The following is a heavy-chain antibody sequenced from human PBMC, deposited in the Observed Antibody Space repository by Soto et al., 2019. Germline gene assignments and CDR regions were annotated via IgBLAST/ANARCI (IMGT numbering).Heavy chain of an antibody. CDR3: AKDEFMAYPNWFEP. CDR1: GFTFSSYA. J-gene: IGHJ5*02. CDR2: ISGSGAST. V-gene: IGHV3-23*01. D-gene: IGHD2-2*01. Sequence: GGSLRLSCAASGFTFSSYAMSWVRQAPGKGLEWVSAISGSGASTYYADSVKGRFTISTDNSKNTLYLQMNSLRAEDTAIYYCAKDEFMAYPNWFEPWGEGNMVSFSS.